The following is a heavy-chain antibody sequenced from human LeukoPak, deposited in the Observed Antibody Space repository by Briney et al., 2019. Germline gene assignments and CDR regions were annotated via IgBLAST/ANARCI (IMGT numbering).Heavy chain of an antibody. D-gene: IGHD3/OR15-3a*01. CDR3: AKGDWLLYSWFDY. CDR1: GFTFSSYA. Sequence: GRSLRLSCAASGFTFSSYAMHWVRQAPGKGLEWVAVISYDGSNKYYTDSVKGRFTISRDNSKNTLYLQMNSLRAEDTAVYYCAKGDWLLYSWFDYWGQGTLVTVSS. V-gene: IGHV3-30-3*01. J-gene: IGHJ4*02. CDR2: ISYDGSNK.